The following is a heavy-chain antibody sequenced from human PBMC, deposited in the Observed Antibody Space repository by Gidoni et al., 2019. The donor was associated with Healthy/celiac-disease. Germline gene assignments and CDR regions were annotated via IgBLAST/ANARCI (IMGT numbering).Heavy chain of an antibody. V-gene: IGHV4-39*01. Sequence: QLQLQESGPGLVKPSETLSLTCTVSGGSISSSSYYWGWIRQPPGKGLEWIGSIYYSGSTYYNPSLKSRVTISVDTSKNQFSLKLSSVTAADTAVYYCARYYDSSGYTVDAFDIWGQGTMVTVSS. D-gene: IGHD3-22*01. CDR2: IYYSGST. J-gene: IGHJ3*02. CDR1: GGSISSSSYY. CDR3: ARYYDSSGYTVDAFDI.